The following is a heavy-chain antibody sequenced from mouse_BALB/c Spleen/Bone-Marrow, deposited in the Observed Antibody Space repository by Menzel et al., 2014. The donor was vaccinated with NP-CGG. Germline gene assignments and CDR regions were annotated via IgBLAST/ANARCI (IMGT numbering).Heavy chain of an antibody. V-gene: IGHV1-74*01. CDR2: IDPSDSET. J-gene: IGHJ3*01. CDR1: GYSFTSYW. D-gene: IGHD2-14*01. Sequence: VKLQESGPQLVRPGASVKISCKASGYSFTSYWMHWVKQRPGQGLEWIGMIDPSDSETRLNQMFKDKATLTVDKSSSTAYMQLSSLTSEDTAFYYCATYYRYDRRFAYWGQGTLVTVSA. CDR3: ATYYRYDRRFAY.